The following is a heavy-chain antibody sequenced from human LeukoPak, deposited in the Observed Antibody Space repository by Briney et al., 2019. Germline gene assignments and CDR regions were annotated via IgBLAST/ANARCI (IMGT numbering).Heavy chain of an antibody. CDR2: IYTSGNT. CDR1: GGSISSYY. Sequence: SGPTLVKPSETLSLTCTVSGGSISSYYWSWIRQPPGKGREWIGGIYTSGNTNYNPSLKSRATISVDRSKNQFSLKLSSVTAADTAVYYCARGTRGRFGEFLTFDYWGQGTLVTVSS. D-gene: IGHD3-10*01. V-gene: IGHV4-4*08. CDR3: ARGTRGRFGEFLTFDY. J-gene: IGHJ4*02.